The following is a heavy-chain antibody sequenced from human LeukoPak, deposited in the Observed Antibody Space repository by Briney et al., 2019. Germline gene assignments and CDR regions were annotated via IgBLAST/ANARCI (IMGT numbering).Heavy chain of an antibody. J-gene: IGHJ4*02. Sequence: GASVKVSCKASGYTFTSYYMHWVRQAPGQGLEWMGIINPSGGSTSYAQKFQGRVTMTRDTSTSTVYMELSSLRSEDTAVYYCARDASEKSYGSGSYPYWGQGTLVTVSS. CDR1: GYTFTSYY. V-gene: IGHV1-46*01. CDR2: INPSGGST. D-gene: IGHD3-10*01. CDR3: ARDASEKSYGSGSYPY.